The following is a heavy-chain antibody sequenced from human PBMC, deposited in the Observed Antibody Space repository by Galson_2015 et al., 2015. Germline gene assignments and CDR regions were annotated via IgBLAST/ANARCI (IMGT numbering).Heavy chain of an antibody. J-gene: IGHJ3*02. Sequence: KVSCKASGYTLTELSMHWVRQAPGKGLEWMGGFDPEDGETIYAQKFQGRVTMTTDTSTSTAYMELRSLRSDDTAVYYCARTNTPRDAFDIWGQGTMVTVSS. CDR3: ARTNTPRDAFDI. V-gene: IGHV1-24*01. CDR1: GYTLTELS. CDR2: FDPEDGET.